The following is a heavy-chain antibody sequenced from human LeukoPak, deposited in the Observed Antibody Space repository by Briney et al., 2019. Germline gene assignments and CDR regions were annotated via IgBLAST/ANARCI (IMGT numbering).Heavy chain of an antibody. J-gene: IGHJ5*02. V-gene: IGHV3-33*01. CDR3: ARDREVNWFDP. CDR2: IWYDGSNK. D-gene: IGHD1-26*01. CDR1: GFTLSSYG. Sequence: GGSLRLSCAASGFTLSSYGMHWVRQAPGKGLEWVAVIWYDGSNKYYADSVKGRFTISRDNSKNTLYLQMNSLRAEDTAVYYCARDREVNWFDPWGQGTLVTVSS.